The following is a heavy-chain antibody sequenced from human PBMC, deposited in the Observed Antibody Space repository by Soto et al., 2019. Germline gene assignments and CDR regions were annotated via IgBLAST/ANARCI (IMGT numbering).Heavy chain of an antibody. J-gene: IGHJ4*02. V-gene: IGHV3-21*01. CDR1: GFTFSSYS. Sequence: PGGSLRLSCAASGFTFSSYSMNWVRQAPGKGLEWVSSISSSSSYIYYADSVKGRFTISRDNAKNSLYLQMNSLRAEDTAVYYCARDLGPPDSYLDYWGQGTLVTVSS. CDR3: ARDLGPPDSYLDY. CDR2: ISSSSSYI. D-gene: IGHD3-3*01.